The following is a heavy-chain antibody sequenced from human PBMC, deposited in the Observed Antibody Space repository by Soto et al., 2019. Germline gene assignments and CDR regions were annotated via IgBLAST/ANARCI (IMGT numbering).Heavy chain of an antibody. CDR3: ARERGSITIFGVVIIWPYYFDY. CDR2: TYYRSKWYN. V-gene: IGHV6-1*01. Sequence: SQTLSLICAISGDSVSSNSAAWNWIRQSPSRGLEWLGRTYYRSKWYNDYAVSVKSRITINPDTSKNQFSLQLNSVTPEDTAVYYCARERGSITIFGVVIIWPYYFDYWGQGTLVTVSS. CDR1: GDSVSSNSAA. D-gene: IGHD3-3*01. J-gene: IGHJ4*02.